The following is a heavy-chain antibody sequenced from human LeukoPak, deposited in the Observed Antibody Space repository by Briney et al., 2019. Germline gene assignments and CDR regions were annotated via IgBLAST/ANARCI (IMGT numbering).Heavy chain of an antibody. D-gene: IGHD3-3*01. J-gene: IGHJ4*02. Sequence: SVKVSCKASGGTFSSYAISWVRQAPGQGLEWMGGTIPIFGTANYAQKFQGRVTITADESTSTAYMELSSLRSEDTAVYYCARDVREITIFGVADENYFDYWGQGTLVTVSS. CDR3: ARDVREITIFGVADENYFDY. CDR1: GGTFSSYA. V-gene: IGHV1-69*01. CDR2: TIPIFGTA.